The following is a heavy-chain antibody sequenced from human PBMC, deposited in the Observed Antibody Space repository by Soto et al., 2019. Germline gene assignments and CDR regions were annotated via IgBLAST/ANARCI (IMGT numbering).Heavy chain of an antibody. Sequence: QVQLVQSGAEVKKPGASVKVSCKASGYTITSYGISWVRQAPGQGLEWMGWISAYNGNTNYAQKLQGRVTMTTDTXKSTAYMELRSLRSDDTAVYYCARVHYYDSSGYLDIWGQGTMVTVSS. V-gene: IGHV1-18*01. D-gene: IGHD3-22*01. CDR3: ARVHYYDSSGYLDI. J-gene: IGHJ3*02. CDR1: GYTITSYG. CDR2: ISAYNGNT.